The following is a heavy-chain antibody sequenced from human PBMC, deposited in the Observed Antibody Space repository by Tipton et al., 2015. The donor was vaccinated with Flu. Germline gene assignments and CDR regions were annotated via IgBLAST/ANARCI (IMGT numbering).Heavy chain of an antibody. CDR3: ARGWDCSKTDCYTGTSFYYGMDV. J-gene: IGHJ6*02. CDR1: GGPFSKYA. V-gene: IGHV1-69*01. Sequence: QLVQSGAEVRKPGSSVKVSCKSSGGPFSKYAISWVRQAPGQGLEWMGGLIPIFGTTTYAQKFQGRVTITADESARTIYMELSRLRSEDTAVFYCARGWDCSKTDCYTGTSFYYGMDVWGQGTTVTVSS. CDR2: LIPIFGTT. D-gene: IGHD2-2*02.